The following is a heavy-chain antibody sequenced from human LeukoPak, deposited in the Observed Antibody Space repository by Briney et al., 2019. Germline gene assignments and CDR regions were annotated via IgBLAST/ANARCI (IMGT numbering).Heavy chain of an antibody. Sequence: PGRSLRLSCAASGFTFSSYGMHWVRQAPGKGLEWVAVIWYDGSNKYYADSVKGRFTISRDNSKNTLYLQMNSLRAEDTAIYYCVSAIRGSPIDYWGQGTLVSVPS. V-gene: IGHV3-33*01. CDR3: VSAIRGSPIDY. D-gene: IGHD3-10*01. J-gene: IGHJ4*02. CDR2: IWYDGSNK. CDR1: GFTFSSYG.